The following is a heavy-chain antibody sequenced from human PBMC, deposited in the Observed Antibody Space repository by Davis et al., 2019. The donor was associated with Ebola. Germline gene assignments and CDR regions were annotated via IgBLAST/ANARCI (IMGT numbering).Heavy chain of an antibody. J-gene: IGHJ4*02. CDR2: INHSGST. V-gene: IGHV4-34*01. CDR1: GFTFSSYS. Sequence: ESLKISCAASGFTFSSYSMNWIRHPPATGLEWIGEINHSGSTNYNPSLKSRVTISVDTSKNQFSLKLSSVPAADTAVYYCAGGVGMTRFDYWGQGTLVTVSS. CDR3: AGGVGMTRFDY. D-gene: IGHD1-14*01.